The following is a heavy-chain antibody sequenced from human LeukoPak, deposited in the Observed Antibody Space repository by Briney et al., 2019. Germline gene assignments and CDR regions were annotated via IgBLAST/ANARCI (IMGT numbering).Heavy chain of an antibody. J-gene: IGHJ6*02. Sequence: GGSLRLSCAGSGFTATTNYMSCVRQPPGKGLEWVLRVNSDESVTTYADSVNGRFTISRDNAKNTLYLQMKSLRAEDTAVYYCARGHLPTPRSAMDVWGQGTTVTVSS. CDR1: GFTATTNY. CDR2: VNSDESVT. CDR3: ARGHLPTPRSAMDV. V-gene: IGHV3-74*01. D-gene: IGHD3-3*02.